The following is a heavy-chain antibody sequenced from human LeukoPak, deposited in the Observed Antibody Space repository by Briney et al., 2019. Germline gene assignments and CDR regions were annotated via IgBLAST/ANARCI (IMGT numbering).Heavy chain of an antibody. CDR1: GGSISSYY. CDR2: IYTSGST. J-gene: IGHJ6*03. CDR3: ARAQMVRAPNGYYYYMDV. V-gene: IGHV4-4*09. Sequence: SETLSLTCAVSGGSISSYYWSWIRQPPGKGLEWIGYIYTSGSTNYNPSLKSRVTISVDTSKNQSSLKLSSVTAADTAVYYCARAQMVRAPNGYYYYMDVWGKGTTVTVSS. D-gene: IGHD3-10*01.